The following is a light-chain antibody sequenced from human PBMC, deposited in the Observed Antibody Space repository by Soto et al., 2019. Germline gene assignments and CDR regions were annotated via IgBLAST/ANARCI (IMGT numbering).Light chain of an antibody. CDR1: NIGSKS. Sequence: SYELTQPPSVSVAPGQTARITGGGSNIGSKSVHWYQQEPGQAPVLVVYDDTDRPSGIPARSSGSNSGNTATLAISRVEAGDEADYYCQVWDTRSDHYVFGPGTKVTVL. CDR3: QVWDTRSDHYV. V-gene: IGLV3-21*02. J-gene: IGLJ1*01. CDR2: DDT.